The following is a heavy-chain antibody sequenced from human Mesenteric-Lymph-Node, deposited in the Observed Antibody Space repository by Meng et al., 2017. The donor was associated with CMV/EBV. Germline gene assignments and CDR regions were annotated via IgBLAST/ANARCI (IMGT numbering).Heavy chain of an antibody. V-gene: IGHV3-33*01. CDR1: GFTFSSCG. J-gene: IGHJ4*02. CDR3: ARDAADWNLDS. CDR2: IWDDASNK. D-gene: IGHD1-1*01. Sequence: GESLKISCAASGFTFSSCGMHWVRQAPGKGLEWVALIWDDASNKFYADSVKGRFTISRDNSKNTLYLQMDSLRAEDTAMYYCARDAADWNLDSWGQGTLVTVSS.